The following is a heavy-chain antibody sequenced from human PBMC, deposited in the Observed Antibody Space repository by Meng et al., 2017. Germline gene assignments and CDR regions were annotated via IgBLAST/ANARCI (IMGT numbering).Heavy chain of an antibody. CDR1: GFTFNNYW. V-gene: IGHV3-74*01. D-gene: IGHD1-1*01. J-gene: IGHJ4*02. Sequence: EGQLVEAGGGLVQPGGSLRLSFAASGFTFNNYWMHWVRQVPGKGLVWVSRISGDGSITNYADSVKGRFTISRDNAKNTLYLQMNSLRPEDTAVYYCLDEAPRSDYWGQGSLVTVSS. CDR2: ISGDGSIT. CDR3: LDEAPRSDY.